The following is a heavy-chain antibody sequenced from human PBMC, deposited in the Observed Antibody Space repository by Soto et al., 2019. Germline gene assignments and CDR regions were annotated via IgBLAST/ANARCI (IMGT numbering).Heavy chain of an antibody. CDR1: GYTWSSCS. CDR3: AKYCASDVCFDY. D-gene: IGHD2-8*01. Sequence: GGSLRPSCASSGYTWSSCSMNCVRQAPGKGLEWVSFISGSGDTKYYADSVKGRFTISRDNAKNSLYLQMSSLRDEDTAVYYCAKYCASDVCFDYWGQGTLATVSS. CDR2: ISGSGDTK. V-gene: IGHV3-48*02. J-gene: IGHJ4*02.